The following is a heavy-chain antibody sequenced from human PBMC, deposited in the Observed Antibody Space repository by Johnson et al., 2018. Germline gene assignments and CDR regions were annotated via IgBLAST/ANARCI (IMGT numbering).Heavy chain of an antibody. CDR1: GLSFSSYS. J-gene: IGHJ1*01. V-gene: IGHV3-48*01. Sequence: VQLVQSGGGLVQPGGSLRLSCEATGLSFSSYSLNWVRQAPGKGLEWISYISSSSRTIYYADSVKGRFTISRDDAKNSLYLQSNSVRAEDTAVDYCARVTEDCDDSSGSGFQHWGQGALVTVSS. D-gene: IGHD3-22*01. CDR2: ISSSSRTI. CDR3: ARVTEDCDDSSGSGFQH.